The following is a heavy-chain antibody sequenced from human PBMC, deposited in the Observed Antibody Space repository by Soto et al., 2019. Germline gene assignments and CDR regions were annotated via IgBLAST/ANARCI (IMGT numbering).Heavy chain of an antibody. CDR3: ASMYSSSWHDAFDI. J-gene: IGHJ3*02. CDR2: MNPNSGNT. V-gene: IGHV1-8*01. Sequence: ASVKVSCKASGYTFTSYDINWVRQATGQGLEWMGWMNPNSGNTGYAQKFQGRVTMTRNTSISTAYMELSSLRSEDTAVYYCASMYSSSWHDAFDIWVQGTMVTVSS. CDR1: GYTFTSYD. D-gene: IGHD6-13*01.